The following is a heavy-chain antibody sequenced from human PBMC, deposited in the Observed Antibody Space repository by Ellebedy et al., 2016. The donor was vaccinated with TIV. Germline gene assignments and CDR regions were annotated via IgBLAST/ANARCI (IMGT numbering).Heavy chain of an antibody. J-gene: IGHJ6*03. D-gene: IGHD2-2*01. V-gene: IGHV4-34*01. CDR3: AREVVNCSSTSCSRHYYYMDV. CDR1: GGSFSGYY. Sequence: GSLRLSXAVYGGSFSGYYWSWIRQPPGKGLEWIGEINHSGSTNYNPSLKSRVTMSVDTSKNQFSLKLSSVTAADTAVYYCAREVVNCSSTSCSRHYYYMDVWGKGTTVTVSS. CDR2: INHSGST.